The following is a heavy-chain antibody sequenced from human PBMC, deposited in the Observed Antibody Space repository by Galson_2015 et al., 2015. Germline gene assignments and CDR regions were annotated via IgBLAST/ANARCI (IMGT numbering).Heavy chain of an antibody. CDR1: GFTFSSYE. Sequence: SLRLSCAASGFTFSSYEMNWVRQAPGKGLEWVSYISSSGSTIYYADSVKGRFTISRDNAKNSLYLQMNSLRAEDTAVYYCARDPDSSGYYRRAFDIWGQGTMVTVSS. D-gene: IGHD3-22*01. V-gene: IGHV3-48*03. J-gene: IGHJ3*02. CDR3: ARDPDSSGYYRRAFDI. CDR2: ISSSGSTI.